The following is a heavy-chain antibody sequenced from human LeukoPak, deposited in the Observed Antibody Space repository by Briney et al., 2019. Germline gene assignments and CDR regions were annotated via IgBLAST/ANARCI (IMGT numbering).Heavy chain of an antibody. CDR1: GYTFTSYD. D-gene: IGHD3-10*01. CDR3: ARGGFGSGSHFDY. Sequence: ASVKVSCKASGYTFTSYDINWVRQATGQGLEWMGWMNPNSGNTGYAQKFQGRVTITRNTSISTAYMELNNLRSEDTAIYYCARGGFGSGSHFDYWGQGTLVTVSS. CDR2: MNPNSGNT. J-gene: IGHJ4*02. V-gene: IGHV1-8*03.